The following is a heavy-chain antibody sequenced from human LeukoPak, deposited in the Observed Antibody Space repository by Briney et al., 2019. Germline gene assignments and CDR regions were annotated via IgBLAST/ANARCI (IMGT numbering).Heavy chain of an antibody. Sequence: PGGSLRLSCAASGFTFSSYGMHWVRQAPGKGLEWVAFIRYDGSNKCYADSVKGRFTISRDNSKNTLYLQMNSLRAEDTAVYYCAKDPQKWESYFDYWGQGTLVTVSS. CDR3: AKDPQKWESYFDY. V-gene: IGHV3-30*02. J-gene: IGHJ4*02. CDR1: GFTFSSYG. D-gene: IGHD1-26*01. CDR2: IRYDGSNK.